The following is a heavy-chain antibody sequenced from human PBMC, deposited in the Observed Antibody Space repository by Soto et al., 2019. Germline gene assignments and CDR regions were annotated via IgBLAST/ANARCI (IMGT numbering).Heavy chain of an antibody. Sequence: SVKVSCKASVFTFTSSAVQWVRQARGQRLEWIGWIVVGSGNTNYAQKFQERVTITRDMSTSTAYMELSSLRSEDTAVYYCAADTVFGVVMSPRIDPWGQGTLVTVSS. CDR2: IVVGSGNT. V-gene: IGHV1-58*01. CDR3: AADTVFGVVMSPRIDP. CDR1: VFTFTSSA. J-gene: IGHJ5*02. D-gene: IGHD3-3*01.